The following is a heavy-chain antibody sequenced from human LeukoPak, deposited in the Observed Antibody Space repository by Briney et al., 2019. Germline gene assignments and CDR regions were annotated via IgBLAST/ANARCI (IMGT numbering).Heavy chain of an antibody. CDR1: GFTFISYT. CDR3: ARLTPGYGSGRGEVWFDP. D-gene: IGHD3-10*01. CDR2: IISSSSYI. V-gene: IGHV3-21*01. J-gene: IGHJ5*02. Sequence: GGSLRLSCAASGFTFISYTMNWVRQAPGKGLEWVSAIISSSSYIYYADSVKGRFTISRDNAKNSLYLQMNSRRAEDTAVYYCARLTPGYGSGRGEVWFDPWGQGTLVTVSS.